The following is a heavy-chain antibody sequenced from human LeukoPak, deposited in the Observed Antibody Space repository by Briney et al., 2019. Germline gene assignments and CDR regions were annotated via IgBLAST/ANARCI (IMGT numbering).Heavy chain of an antibody. CDR3: ARADYGLGPSYFDY. J-gene: IGHJ4*02. Sequence: SQTLSLTCTVSGGSISSGGYYWSWIRQHPGKGLEWIGYIYYSGSTYYNPSLKSRVTISVDTSKNQFSLKLCSVTAADTAVYYCARADYGLGPSYFDYWGQGTLVTVSS. CDR1: GGSISSGGYY. V-gene: IGHV4-31*03. D-gene: IGHD4-17*01. CDR2: IYYSGST.